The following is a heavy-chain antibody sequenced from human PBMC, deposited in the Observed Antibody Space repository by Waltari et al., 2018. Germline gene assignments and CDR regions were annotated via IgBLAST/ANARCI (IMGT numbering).Heavy chain of an antibody. CDR1: GYSISSGYS. D-gene: IGHD3-10*01. CDR3: ARGWPPGYYGSGSSHDDAFDI. J-gene: IGHJ3*02. Sequence: QVQLQESGPGLVKPSETLSLTCAVSGYSISSGYSWGWIRQPPGKGLEWIGSIYHSGSTYYNPSLKSRVTISVDTSKNQFALKLSSVTAADTAVYYCARGWPPGYYGSGSSHDDAFDIWGQGTMVTVSS. V-gene: IGHV4-38-2*01. CDR2: IYHSGST.